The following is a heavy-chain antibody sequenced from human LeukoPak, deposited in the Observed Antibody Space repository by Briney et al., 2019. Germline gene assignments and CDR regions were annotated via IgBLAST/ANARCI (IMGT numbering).Heavy chain of an antibody. Sequence: PGRSLRLSCAASGFTFSSYAMHWVRQAPGKGLERVAVISYDGSNKYYADSVKGRFTISRDNSKNTLYPQMNSLRAEDTAVYYCARVVVVAATLDYWGQGTLVTVSS. J-gene: IGHJ4*02. CDR2: ISYDGSNK. D-gene: IGHD2-15*01. V-gene: IGHV3-30-3*01. CDR3: ARVVVVAATLDY. CDR1: GFTFSSYA.